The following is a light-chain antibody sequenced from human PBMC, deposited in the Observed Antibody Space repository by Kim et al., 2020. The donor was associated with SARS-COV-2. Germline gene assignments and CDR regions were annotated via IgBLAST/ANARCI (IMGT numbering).Light chain of an antibody. CDR1: QTISRD. CDR3: QQYNDWPLT. Sequence: EIVMTQSPATLSVFPGERATLSCRTSQTISRDLAWYQQKPGQAPRLLIYGVSTRATGIPATFTGSGSGTEFTLTISSLQSEDLALYYCQQYNDWPLTFGGGTKVDIK. J-gene: IGKJ4*01. CDR2: GVS. V-gene: IGKV3-15*01.